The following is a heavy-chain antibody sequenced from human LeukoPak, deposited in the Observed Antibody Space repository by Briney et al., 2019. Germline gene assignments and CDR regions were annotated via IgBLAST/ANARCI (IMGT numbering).Heavy chain of an antibody. D-gene: IGHD3-22*01. CDR2: INHSGST. CDR1: GGSFSGYY. V-gene: IGHV4-34*01. Sequence: SETLSLTCAVYGGSFSGYYWSWIRQPPGKGLEWIGEINHSGSTNYNPSLKSRVTISVDTSKNQFSLKLSSVTAADTAVYYCARADYYDSSGYYLDWGQGTLVTVSS. CDR3: ARADYYDSSGYYLD. J-gene: IGHJ4*02.